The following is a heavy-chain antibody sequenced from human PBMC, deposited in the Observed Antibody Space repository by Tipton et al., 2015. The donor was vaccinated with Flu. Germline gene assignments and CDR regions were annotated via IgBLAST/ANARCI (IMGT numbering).Heavy chain of an antibody. D-gene: IGHD4-11*01. Sequence: GLVKPSETLSLICAVYGGSFSGYYWSWIRQPPGKGLEWIGEVNHSGSTNYNPSLKSRVTMSVDTSKNQFSLRQTSVTAADTAIYYCARRDYSNCVSEPKNWFDPWGKGTLVTVSS. CDR1: GGSFSGYY. CDR2: VNHSGST. V-gene: IGHV4-34*01. J-gene: IGHJ5*02. CDR3: ARRDYSNCVSEPKNWFDP.